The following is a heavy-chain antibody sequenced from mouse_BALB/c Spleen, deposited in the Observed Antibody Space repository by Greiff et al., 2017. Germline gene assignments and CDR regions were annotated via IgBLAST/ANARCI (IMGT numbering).Heavy chain of an antibody. CDR2: IDPANGNT. V-gene: IGHV14-3*02. CDR1: GFNIKDSY. D-gene: IGHD2-10*01. J-gene: IGHJ1*01. CDR3: ARPAYYGNYWYFDV. Sequence: VQLQQSGAELVKPGASVKLSCTASGFNIKDSYMQWVKQRPEQGLEWIGRIDPANGNTKYDPKFQGKATITADTSSNTAYLQLSSLTSEDTAVYYCARPAYYGNYWYFDVWGAGTTVTVSA.